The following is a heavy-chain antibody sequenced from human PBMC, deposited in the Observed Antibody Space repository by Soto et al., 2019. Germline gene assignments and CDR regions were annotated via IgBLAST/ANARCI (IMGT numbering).Heavy chain of an antibody. CDR1: GGSFSGYY. Sequence: QVQLQQWGAGLLKPSETLSLTCAVYGGSFSGYYWSWIRQPPGKGLEWIGEINHSGSTNYNPSLKSRVTISVDTSKNQFSLKLSSVTAADTAVYYCARGTRESRRGFDYWGQGTLVTVSS. CDR2: INHSGST. D-gene: IGHD3-10*01. V-gene: IGHV4-34*01. CDR3: ARGTRESRRGFDY. J-gene: IGHJ4*02.